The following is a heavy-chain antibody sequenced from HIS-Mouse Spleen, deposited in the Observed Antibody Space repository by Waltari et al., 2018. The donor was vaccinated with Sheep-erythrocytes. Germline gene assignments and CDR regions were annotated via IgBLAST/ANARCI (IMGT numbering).Heavy chain of an antibody. D-gene: IGHD6-19*01. V-gene: IGHV3-21*01. CDR3: ARVGAPYSSGWYGAFDI. Sequence: EVQLVESGGGLVKPGGSLRLSCAASGFTFSSYSMNWVRQAPGKGLEGVSSISSSSSYIYYADSVKGRFTISRDNAKNSLYLQMNSLRAEDTAVYYCARVGAPYSSGWYGAFDIWGQGTMVTVSS. CDR1: GFTFSSYS. CDR2: ISSSSSYI. J-gene: IGHJ3*02.